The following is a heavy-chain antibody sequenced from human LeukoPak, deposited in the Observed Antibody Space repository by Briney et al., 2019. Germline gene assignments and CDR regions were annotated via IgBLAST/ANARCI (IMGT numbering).Heavy chain of an antibody. J-gene: IGHJ4*02. Sequence: GASVTVSCKASGYTFTDYYMHWVRQAPGQTFEWLAWINPKSGDTHYTQRFQGRVTVTTDTSITSVYIELSGLQSDDTAVYYCVRDLTGGRGDWGQGTLVTVSS. CDR3: VRDLTGGRGD. CDR1: GYTFTDYY. D-gene: IGHD1-26*01. V-gene: IGHV1-2*02. CDR2: INPKSGDT.